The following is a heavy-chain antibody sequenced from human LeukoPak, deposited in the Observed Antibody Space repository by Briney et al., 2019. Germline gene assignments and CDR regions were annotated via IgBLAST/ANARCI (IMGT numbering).Heavy chain of an antibody. CDR3: ARVSTMVRGVIRY. CDR2: IKQDGSEK. V-gene: IGHV3-7*01. D-gene: IGHD3-10*01. J-gene: IGHJ4*02. Sequence: GGSLRLSCAASGFTFSSYWMSWVRQAPGKGLEGVANIKQDGSEKYYVDSVKGRFTISRDNAKNSLYLQMNSLRAEDTAVYYCARVSTMVRGVIRYWGQGTLVTVSS. CDR1: GFTFSSYW.